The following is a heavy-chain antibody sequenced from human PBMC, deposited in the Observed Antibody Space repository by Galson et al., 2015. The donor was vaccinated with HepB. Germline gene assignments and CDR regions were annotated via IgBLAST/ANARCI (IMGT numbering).Heavy chain of an antibody. J-gene: IGHJ5*02. CDR2: INPSGGST. CDR1: GYTFTSYY. V-gene: IGHV1-46*03. D-gene: IGHD6-13*01. Sequence: SVKVSCKASGYTFTSYYMHWVRQAPGQRLEWMGIINPSGGSTSYAQKFQGRVTMTRDTSTSTVYMELSSLRSEDTAVYYCARDLARGGAAAGYNWFDPWGQGTLVTVSS. CDR3: ARDLARGGAAAGYNWFDP.